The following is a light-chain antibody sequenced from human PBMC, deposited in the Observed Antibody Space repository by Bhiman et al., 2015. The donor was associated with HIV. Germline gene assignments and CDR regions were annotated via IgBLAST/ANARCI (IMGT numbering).Light chain of an antibody. CDR3: NSRDSRGNHWV. CDR1: SLRSSY. V-gene: IGLV3-19*01. Sequence: SSELTQDPAVSVALGQTVRITCQGDSLRSSYANWYQQKPGQAPVLVIYGKNNRPSGIPDRFSGSSSGNTASLTITGALAEDEADYYCNSRDSRGNHWVFGGGTKLTVL. CDR2: GKN. J-gene: IGLJ2*01.